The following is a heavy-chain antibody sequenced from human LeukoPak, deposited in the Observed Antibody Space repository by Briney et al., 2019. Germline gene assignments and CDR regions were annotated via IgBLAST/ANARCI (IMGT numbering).Heavy chain of an antibody. CDR2: IYTSGST. Sequence: SQTLSLTCTVSGGSISSGSYYWSWLRQPAGKGLEWIGRIYTSGSTNYNPSLKSRVTISVDTSKNQFSLKLSSVTAADTAVYYCARDSRWLQSLDYWGQGTLVTVSS. CDR3: ARDSRWLQSLDY. J-gene: IGHJ4*02. V-gene: IGHV4-61*02. CDR1: GGSISSGSYY. D-gene: IGHD5-24*01.